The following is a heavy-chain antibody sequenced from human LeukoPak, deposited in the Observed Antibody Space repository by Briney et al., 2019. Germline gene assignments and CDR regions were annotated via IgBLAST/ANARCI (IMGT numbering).Heavy chain of an antibody. V-gene: IGHV5-51*01. Sequence: GESLKISCKGSGYTFSNYWIGWVRQMPGKGLEWMGIIYSGGSDTRYSPSFEGQVTSSVDKSISTAYLQWTSLKASDTAIYYCARHSLGYCSGGNCYPDYWGQGTLVTVSS. CDR3: ARHSLGYCSGGNCYPDY. J-gene: IGHJ4*02. D-gene: IGHD2-15*01. CDR1: GYTFSNYW. CDR2: IYSGGSDT.